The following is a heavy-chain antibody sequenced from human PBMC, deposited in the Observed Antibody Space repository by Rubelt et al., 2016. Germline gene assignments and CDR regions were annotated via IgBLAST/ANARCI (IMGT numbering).Heavy chain of an antibody. J-gene: IGHJ4*02. CDR1: SNW. CDR2: IYHSVST. D-gene: IGHD4-17*01. Sequence: SNWWSWVRQPPGKGLEWLGVIYHSVSTNYNPSLKSRVTISVDMSKNQFSLKLSSVTAADTAVYYCARLLSTTVTTDYWGQGTLVTVSS. V-gene: IGHV4-4*02. CDR3: ARLLSTTVTTDY.